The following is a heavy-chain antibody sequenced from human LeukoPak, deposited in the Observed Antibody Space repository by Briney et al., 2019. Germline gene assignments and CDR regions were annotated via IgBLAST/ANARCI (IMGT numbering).Heavy chain of an antibody. V-gene: IGHV3-7*01. CDR2: MKGDGSEI. D-gene: IGHD3-16*01. J-gene: IGHJ3*01. Sequence: GGSLRLSCAASGFTFNTFSMNWVRQAPGKGLEWVANMKGDGSEIHYVDSVKGRFTISRDNAKNSLYLQMNYLRAEDTAVYYCARPAYTAAYDLWGQGTMVTVSS. CDR1: GFTFNTFS. CDR3: ARPAYTAAYDL.